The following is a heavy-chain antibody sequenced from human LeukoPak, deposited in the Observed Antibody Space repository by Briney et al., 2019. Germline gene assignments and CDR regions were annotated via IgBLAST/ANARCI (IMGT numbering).Heavy chain of an antibody. CDR2: INPNSGGT. Sequence: ASVKVSCKASGYTFTGYYMHWVRQAPGQGLEWMGWINPNSGGTNYAQKFQGRVTMTRDTSISTAYMELSRLRSDDTAVYYCAGLYNWNHQDYDAMDVWGQGTTATVSS. V-gene: IGHV1-2*02. CDR3: AGLYNWNHQDYDAMDV. CDR1: GYTFTGYY. D-gene: IGHD1-20*01. J-gene: IGHJ6*02.